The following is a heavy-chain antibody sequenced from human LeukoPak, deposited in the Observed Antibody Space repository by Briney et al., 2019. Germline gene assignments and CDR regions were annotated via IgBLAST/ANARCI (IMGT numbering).Heavy chain of an antibody. CDR3: ARDPYSGNYGDYYYYYMDV. V-gene: IGHV3-21*06. D-gene: IGHD1-26*01. CDR1: GFTFSSYN. Sequence: PGGSLRLSCAASGFTFSSYNMNWVRQAPGKGLEWVSSITSSSSYIYYADSLKGRFTIYRDNAKNSLYLKMDSLRVEDTAEYYCARDPYSGNYGDYYYYYMDVWGKGTTVTVSS. CDR2: ITSSSSYI. J-gene: IGHJ6*03.